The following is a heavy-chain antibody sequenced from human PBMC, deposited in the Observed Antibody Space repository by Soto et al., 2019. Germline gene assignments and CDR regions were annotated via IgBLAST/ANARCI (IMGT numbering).Heavy chain of an antibody. CDR2: ISYDGSNK. J-gene: IGHJ6*02. CDR3: ARDHYDFWSGYHPDQYYYYGMDV. Sequence: HPGGSLRLSCAASGFTFSSYAMHWVRQAPGKGLEWVAVISYDGSNKYYADSVKGRFTISRDNSKNTLYLQMNSLRAEDTAVYYCARDHYDFWSGYHPDQYYYYGMDVWGQGTTVTV. D-gene: IGHD3-3*01. V-gene: IGHV3-30-3*01. CDR1: GFTFSSYA.